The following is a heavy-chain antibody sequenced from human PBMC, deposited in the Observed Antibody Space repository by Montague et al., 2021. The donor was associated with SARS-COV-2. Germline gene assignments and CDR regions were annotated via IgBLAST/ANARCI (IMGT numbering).Heavy chain of an antibody. CDR3: ARGGRYYDSRGYGDAFDI. CDR1: GFTVSSNY. V-gene: IGHV3-66*01. D-gene: IGHD3-22*01. J-gene: IGHJ3*02. Sequence: SLRLSCAASGFTVSSNYMNWVRQAPGKGLEWVSVIYSGGSTYYADSVKGRFTISRDNSKNTLYLQMNSVRAEDTAVYYCARGGRYYDSRGYGDAFDIWGQGTMVTVSS. CDR2: IYSGGST.